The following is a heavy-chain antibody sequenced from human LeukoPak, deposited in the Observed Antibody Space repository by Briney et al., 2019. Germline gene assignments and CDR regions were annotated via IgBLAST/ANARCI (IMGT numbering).Heavy chain of an antibody. CDR3: ARPHYDFWSGYSNNWFDP. D-gene: IGHD3-3*01. Sequence: NASETLSLTCAVSGYSISSGYYWGWIRQPPGKGLEWIGSIYHSGSTYYNPSLKSRVTISVDTSKNQFSLQLSSVTAADTAVYYCARPHYDFWSGYSNNWFDPWGQGTLVTVSS. J-gene: IGHJ5*02. CDR2: IYHSGST. V-gene: IGHV4-38-2*01. CDR1: GYSISSGYY.